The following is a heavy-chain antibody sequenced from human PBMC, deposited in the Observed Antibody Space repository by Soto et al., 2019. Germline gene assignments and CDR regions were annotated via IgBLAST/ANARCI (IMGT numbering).Heavy chain of an antibody. Sequence: SETLSLTCTVSGGSISSGGYYWSWIRQHPGKGLEWIGYIYYSGSTYYNPSLKSRVTISVDTSKNQFSLKLSSVTAVDTAVYYCARVGVYCSGGSCYSDRWFDPWGQGTLVTVSS. V-gene: IGHV4-31*03. CDR3: ARVGVYCSGGSCYSDRWFDP. CDR2: IYYSGST. J-gene: IGHJ5*02. CDR1: GGSISSGGYY. D-gene: IGHD2-15*01.